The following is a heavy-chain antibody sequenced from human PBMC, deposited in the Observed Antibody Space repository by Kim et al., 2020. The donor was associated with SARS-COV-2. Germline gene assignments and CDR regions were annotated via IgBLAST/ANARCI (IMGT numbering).Heavy chain of an antibody. J-gene: IGHJ4*02. D-gene: IGHD6-19*01. V-gene: IGHV4-30-2*03. CDR3: ASARGSGCYYFDY. Sequence: SNPSLMRPVTISVDTSKNPFSLKLSYVTAADTAVYYCASARGSGCYYFDYWGQGTLVTVSS.